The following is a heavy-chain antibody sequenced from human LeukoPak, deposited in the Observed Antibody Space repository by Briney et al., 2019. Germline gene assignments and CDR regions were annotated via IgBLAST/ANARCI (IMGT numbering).Heavy chain of an antibody. V-gene: IGHV4-59*01. CDR3: ATSSAAGTYYFDY. J-gene: IGHJ4*02. CDR2: IYYSGST. Sequence: SETLSLTCTVSGGSISSYYWSWIRQPPGKGLEWIGYIYYSGSTNYNPSLKSRVTISVDTSKNQFSLKLSSVTAADTAVYYCATSSAAGTYYFDYWGQGTLVTVSS. D-gene: IGHD6-13*01. CDR1: GGSISSYY.